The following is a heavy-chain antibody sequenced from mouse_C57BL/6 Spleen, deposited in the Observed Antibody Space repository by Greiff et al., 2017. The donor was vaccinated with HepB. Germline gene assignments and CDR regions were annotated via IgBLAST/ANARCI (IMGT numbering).Heavy chain of an antibody. CDR3: ARWGNYYGSTLDY. J-gene: IGHJ2*01. D-gene: IGHD1-1*01. CDR1: GYTFTSYW. V-gene: IGHV1-69*01. Sequence: QVQLQQPGAELVMPGASVKLSCKASGYTFTSYWMHWVKQRPGQGLERIGEIDPSDSYTNYNQKFKGKSTLTVDKSSSTAYMQLSSLTSEDSAVYYCARWGNYYGSTLDYWGQGTTLTVSS. CDR2: IDPSDSYT.